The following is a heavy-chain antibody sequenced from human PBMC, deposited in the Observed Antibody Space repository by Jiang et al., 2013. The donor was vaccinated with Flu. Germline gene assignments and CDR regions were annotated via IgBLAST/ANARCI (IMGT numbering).Heavy chain of an antibody. CDR3: ARDYYDSSGPQRDPKFDY. Sequence: KPSETLSLTCAVYGGSFSGYYWSWIRQPPGKGLEWIGEINHSGSTNYNPSLKSRVTISVDTSKNQFSLKLSSVTAADTAVYYCARDYYDSSGPQRDPKFDYWGQGTLVTVSS. CDR1: GGSFSGYY. J-gene: IGHJ4*02. CDR2: INHSGST. V-gene: IGHV4-34*01. D-gene: IGHD3-22*01.